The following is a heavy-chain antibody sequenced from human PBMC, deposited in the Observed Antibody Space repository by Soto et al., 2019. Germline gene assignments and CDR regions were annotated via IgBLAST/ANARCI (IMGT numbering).Heavy chain of an antibody. V-gene: IGHV3-23*01. CDR3: AKFRGYGSGSYYFDY. J-gene: IGHJ4*02. D-gene: IGHD3-10*01. CDR1: GFTFSSYA. Sequence: EVQLLESGGGLVQPGGSLRLSCAASGFTFSSYAMSWVRQAPGKGLEWVSAIGGSGGTTYYADSVKGRFTISRDNSKNTLYLQMNSLRAEDTAVYYCAKFRGYGSGSYYFDYWGQGNLVTVSS. CDR2: IGGSGGTT.